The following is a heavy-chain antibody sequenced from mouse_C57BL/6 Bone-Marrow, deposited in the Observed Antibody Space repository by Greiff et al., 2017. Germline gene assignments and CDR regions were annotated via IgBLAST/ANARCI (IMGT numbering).Heavy chain of an antibody. J-gene: IGHJ1*03. CDR2: ISDGGSYT. CDR1: GFTFSSYA. D-gene: IGHD2-3*01. V-gene: IGHV5-4*01. Sequence: EVKLVESGGGLVKPGGSLKLSCAASGFTFSSYAMSWVRQTPEKRLEWVATISDGGSYTYYPDNVKGRFTISRDNAKNNLYLQMSHLKSEDTAMYYCARDAQIYDGYYWYFDVWGTGTTVTVSS. CDR3: ARDAQIYDGYYWYFDV.